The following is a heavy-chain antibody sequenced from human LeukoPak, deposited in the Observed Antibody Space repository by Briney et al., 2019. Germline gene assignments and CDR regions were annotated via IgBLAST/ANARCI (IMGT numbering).Heavy chain of an antibody. J-gene: IGHJ4*02. CDR3: ARVYYYDSSGYYLDY. CDR1: GFTFSSYD. D-gene: IGHD3-22*01. Sequence: QPGGSLRLSCAASGFTFSSYDMHWVRQATGKGLEWVSPIGTAGDTYYPGSVKCRFTISRENAKNYLYVAMNSLRAGDTAVYYCARVYYYDSSGYYLDYWGQGTLVTVSS. CDR2: IGTAGDT. V-gene: IGHV3-13*01.